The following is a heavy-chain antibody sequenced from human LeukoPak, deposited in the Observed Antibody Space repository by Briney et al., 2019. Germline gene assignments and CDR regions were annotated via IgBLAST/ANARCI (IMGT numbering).Heavy chain of an antibody. CDR2: ISSSSSYI. CDR1: GFTFSSYS. Sequence: GGSLRLSCAASGFTFSSYSMNWVRQAPGKGLEWVSSISSSSSYIYYADSVKGRFTISRDNAKNSLYLQMNSLRAEDTALYYCAKDIEGDSSGYLFDYWGQGTLVTVSS. J-gene: IGHJ4*02. CDR3: AKDIEGDSSGYLFDY. V-gene: IGHV3-21*04. D-gene: IGHD3-22*01.